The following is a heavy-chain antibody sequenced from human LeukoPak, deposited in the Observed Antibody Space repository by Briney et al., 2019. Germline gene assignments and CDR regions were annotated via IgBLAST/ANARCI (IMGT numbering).Heavy chain of an antibody. CDR3: ARGFTHRMYCYAGGDAFDI. J-gene: IGHJ3*02. V-gene: IGHV1-18*01. D-gene: IGHD3-10*01. CDR2: IRAYNGNT. Sequence: ASVKVSCKASGYTFTSYGISWVRQAPGQGLEWMGWIRAYNGNTSYSQKLQGRVTMTTDTSTSTAYMELRSLRSDDTVVYYGARGFTHRMYCYAGGDAFDIWGQGTMVTVSS. CDR1: GYTFTSYG.